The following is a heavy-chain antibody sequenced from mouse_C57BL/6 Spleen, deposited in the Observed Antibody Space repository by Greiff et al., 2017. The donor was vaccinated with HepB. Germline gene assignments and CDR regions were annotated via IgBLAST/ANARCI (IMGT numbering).Heavy chain of an antibody. V-gene: IGHV1-15*01. D-gene: IGHD1-1*01. J-gene: IGHJ1*03. CDR2: IDPETGGT. Sequence: VHLVESGAELVRPGASVTLSCKASGYTFTDYEMHWVKQTPVHGLEWIGAIDPETGGTAYTQKFKGKAILTADKSSSTAYMELRSLTAEDSAVYYCTRSGLITTETGYFDVWGTGTTVTVSS. CDR3: TRSGLITTETGYFDV. CDR1: GYTFTDYE.